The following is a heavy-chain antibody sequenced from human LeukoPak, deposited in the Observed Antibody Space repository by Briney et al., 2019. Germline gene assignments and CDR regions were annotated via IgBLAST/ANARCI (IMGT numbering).Heavy chain of an antibody. V-gene: IGHV3-7*01. Sequence: GGSLRLSCAASGFTFSTYWMSWVRQAPGKGLEWVANIKQDGSEKYYVDSVKGRFTISRDNAKNSLYLQMNSLRDEDTAVYYCARDLPPGSSGWYLGYWGQGTLVTVSS. CDR2: IKQDGSEK. J-gene: IGHJ4*02. D-gene: IGHD6-19*01. CDR3: ARDLPPGSSGWYLGY. CDR1: GFTFSTYW.